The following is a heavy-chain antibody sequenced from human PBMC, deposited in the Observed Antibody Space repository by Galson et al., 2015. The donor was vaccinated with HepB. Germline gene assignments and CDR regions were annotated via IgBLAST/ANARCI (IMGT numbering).Heavy chain of an antibody. Sequence: SVKVSCKASGGTFSSYTISWVRQAPGQGLEWMGRIIPILGIANYAQKFQGRVTITADKSTSTAYMELSSLKASDTAMYYCARLDLSSGCDYWGQGTLVTVSS. CDR1: GGTFSSYT. V-gene: IGHV1-69*02. D-gene: IGHD6-19*01. CDR3: ARLDLSSGCDY. CDR2: IIPILGIA. J-gene: IGHJ4*02.